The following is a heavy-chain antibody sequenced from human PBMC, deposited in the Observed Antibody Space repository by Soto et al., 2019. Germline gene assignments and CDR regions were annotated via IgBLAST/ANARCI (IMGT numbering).Heavy chain of an antibody. CDR3: ARDEERYSSGWSDY. D-gene: IGHD6-19*01. CDR2: ISYDGSNK. Sequence: GGSLRLSCAASGFTFSSYAMHWVRQAPGKGLEWVAVISYDGSNKYYADSVKGRFTISRDNSKNTLYLQMNSLRAEDTAVYYCARDEERYSSGWSDYWGQGTLVTVSS. J-gene: IGHJ4*02. V-gene: IGHV3-30-3*01. CDR1: GFTFSSYA.